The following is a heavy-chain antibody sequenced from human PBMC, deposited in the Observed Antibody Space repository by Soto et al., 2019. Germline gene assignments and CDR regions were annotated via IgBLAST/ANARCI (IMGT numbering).Heavy chain of an antibody. CDR3: VRDSGAKLSSS. Sequence: GASVKVSCKASGGTFSSYAISWVRQAPGQGLVWMGGIIPIFGTANYAQEFQGRVTITADESARTAYMELRSLKSRDTAVYYCVRDSGAKLSSSWGQGTLVTVSS. CDR2: IIPIFGTA. D-gene: IGHD6-13*01. J-gene: IGHJ4*02. V-gene: IGHV1-69*13. CDR1: GGTFSSYA.